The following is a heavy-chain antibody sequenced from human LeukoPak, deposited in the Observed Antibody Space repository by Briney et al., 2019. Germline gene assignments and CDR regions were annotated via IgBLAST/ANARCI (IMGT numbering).Heavy chain of an antibody. D-gene: IGHD2-21*02. Sequence: SETLSLTCTVSGGSISSYYWSWIRQPPGKGLEWIGYIYYSGSTNYNPSLKSRVTISVDTSKNQFSLKLSSVTAADTAVYYCARDGGDSYAFDIWGQGTMVTVSS. J-gene: IGHJ3*02. CDR1: GGSISSYY. CDR3: ARDGGDSYAFDI. CDR2: IYYSGST. V-gene: IGHV4-59*01.